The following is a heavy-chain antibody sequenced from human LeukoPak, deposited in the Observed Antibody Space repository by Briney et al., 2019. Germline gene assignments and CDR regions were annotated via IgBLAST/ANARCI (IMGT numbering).Heavy chain of an antibody. CDR3: ATVARSSITIFGVALLH. Sequence: GASVKVSCKVSGYTFTDYYMHWVQQAPGKGLEWMGLVDPEDGETIYAEKFQGRVNITADTSTDTAYMELSSLRSEDTAVYYCATVARSSITIFGVALLHWGQGTLVTVSS. D-gene: IGHD3-3*01. V-gene: IGHV1-69-2*01. CDR1: GYTFTDYY. J-gene: IGHJ4*02. CDR2: VDPEDGET.